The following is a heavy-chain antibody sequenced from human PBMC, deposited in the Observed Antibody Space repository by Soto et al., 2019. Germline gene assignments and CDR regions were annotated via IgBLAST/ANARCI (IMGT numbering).Heavy chain of an antibody. D-gene: IGHD6-13*01. V-gene: IGHV4-31*03. J-gene: IGHJ4*02. Sequence: QVQLQESGPGLVKPSQTLSLTCTVSGGSISSGGYYWSWIRQHPGKGLEWIGYIYYSRSTYYNPSLKSRVTISVDTSKNQFSLKLSSVTAADTAVYYGARGGIAAAAPPDYWGQGTLVTVSS. CDR1: GGSISSGGYY. CDR2: IYYSRST. CDR3: ARGGIAAAAPPDY.